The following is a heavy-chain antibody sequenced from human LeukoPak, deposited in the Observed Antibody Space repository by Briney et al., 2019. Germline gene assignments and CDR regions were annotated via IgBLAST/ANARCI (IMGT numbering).Heavy chain of an antibody. CDR2: ISGSSSTI. V-gene: IGHV3-48*01. J-gene: IGHJ6*03. CDR1: GFAFSSYS. CDR3: ARDGGTSFYSNYYYYYMDV. Sequence: GGSLRLSCAASGFAFSSYSMNWVRQAPGRGLECVPYISGSSSTIYYADSVKGRFTISRDNAKNSLFLQMHSLRAEDTAVYYCARDGGTSFYSNYYYYYMDVWGKGTTVTVSS. D-gene: IGHD4-11*01.